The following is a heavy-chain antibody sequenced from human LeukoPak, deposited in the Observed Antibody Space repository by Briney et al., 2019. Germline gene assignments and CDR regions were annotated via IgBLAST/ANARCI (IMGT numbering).Heavy chain of an antibody. J-gene: IGHJ4*02. Sequence: GGSLRLSCAASGFTLSSYWMSWVRQAPGKGLEWVANIKEDGSEKHYIDSVKGRFTISRDNAKNSLYLLMNGLRPEDTAVYYCARDRSRSGDDYELDCWGQGTLVTVSS. CDR2: IKEDGSEK. D-gene: IGHD5-12*01. CDR3: ARDRSRSGDDYELDC. CDR1: GFTLSSYW. V-gene: IGHV3-7*01.